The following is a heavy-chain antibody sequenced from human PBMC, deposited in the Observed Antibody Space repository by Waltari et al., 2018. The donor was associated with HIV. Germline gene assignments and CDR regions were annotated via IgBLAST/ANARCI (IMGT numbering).Heavy chain of an antibody. CDR3: VTDAVAVPLDTAY. D-gene: IGHD2-21*01. J-gene: IGHJ4*02. Sequence: EVHLVESGGGLVKPGGSLRVSCTVSGFTLMNAWMSWVRQAPGEGLEWLGRIKSRNDGGTIDYAAPVKDIFTILRDDSKHTLYLEMSSLKIEDTGIYYCVTDAVAVPLDTAYWGQGTLVTVSS. CDR1: GFTLMNAW. V-gene: IGHV3-15*01. CDR2: IKSRNDGGTI.